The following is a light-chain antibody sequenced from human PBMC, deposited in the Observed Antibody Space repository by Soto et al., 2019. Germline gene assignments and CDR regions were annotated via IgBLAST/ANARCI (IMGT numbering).Light chain of an antibody. V-gene: IGKV3-20*01. J-gene: IGKJ4*01. Sequence: EIVLTQSPGTLSLSPGERATLSCRASQSVSSIYLAWYQQKPGQAPRLLIYGASSRATGIPDRFSGSGSGTDFPLTISRLEPEDFAVYYCQQYGSSALTFGGGTKVEIK. CDR1: QSVSSIY. CDR3: QQYGSSALT. CDR2: GAS.